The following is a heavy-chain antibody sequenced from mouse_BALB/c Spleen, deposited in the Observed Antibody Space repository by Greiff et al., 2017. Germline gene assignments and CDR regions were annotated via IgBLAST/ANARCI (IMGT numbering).Heavy chain of an antibody. D-gene: IGHD2-4*01. V-gene: IGHV2-9*02. CDR3: ARDDYDVYYAMDY. J-gene: IGHJ4*01. CDR2: IWAGGST. CDR1: GFSLTSYG. Sequence: VQVVESGPGLVAPSQSLSITCTVSGFSLTSYGVHWVRQPPGKGLEWLGVIWAGGSTNYNSALMSRLSISKDNSKSQVFLKMNSLQTDDTAMYYCARDDYDVYYAMDYWGQGTSVTVSS.